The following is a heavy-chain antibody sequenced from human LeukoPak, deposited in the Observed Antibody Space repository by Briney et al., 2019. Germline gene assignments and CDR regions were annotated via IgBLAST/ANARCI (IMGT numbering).Heavy chain of an antibody. CDR1: GGTFSSYA. V-gene: IGHV1-69*13. D-gene: IGHD3-22*01. Sequence: ASVTVSCTASGGTFSSYAISWVRQAPGQGLEWMGGIIPIFGTANYAQKFQGRVTITADESTSTAYMELSSLRSEDTAVYYCARVGYYDSSLAAFDIWGQGTMVTVSS. CDR3: ARVGYYDSSLAAFDI. J-gene: IGHJ3*02. CDR2: IIPIFGTA.